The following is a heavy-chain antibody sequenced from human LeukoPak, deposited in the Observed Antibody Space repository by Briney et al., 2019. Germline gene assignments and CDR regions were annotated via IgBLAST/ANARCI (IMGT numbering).Heavy chain of an antibody. J-gene: IGHJ5*02. CDR1: GGSISSYY. CDR3: ARFTPQGYGWGGYNRFDP. D-gene: IGHD5-24*01. Sequence: SETLSLTCTVSGGSISSYYWNWIRQPPGKGLEWIGYIYYSGRTNYNPSLKSRVTISVDTSKNQFSLNLTPVTAADTAVYYCARFTPQGYGWGGYNRFDPWGQGTLVTVSS. V-gene: IGHV4-59*01. CDR2: IYYSGRT.